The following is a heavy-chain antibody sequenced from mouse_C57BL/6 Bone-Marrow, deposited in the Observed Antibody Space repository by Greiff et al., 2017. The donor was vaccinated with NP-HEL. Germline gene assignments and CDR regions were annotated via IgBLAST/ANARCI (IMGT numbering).Heavy chain of an antibody. V-gene: IGHV3-6*01. D-gene: IGHD4-1*01. CDR1: GYSITSGYY. J-gene: IGHJ4*01. Sequence: EVKLQESGPGLVKPSQSLSLTCSVTGYSITSGYYWNWIRQFPGNKLEWMGYISYDGSNNYNPSLKNRIAITRDTSKNQFFLKLNSVTTEDTATYYCARDMTGTLYYYAMDYWGQGTSVTVSS. CDR3: ARDMTGTLYYYAMDY. CDR2: ISYDGSN.